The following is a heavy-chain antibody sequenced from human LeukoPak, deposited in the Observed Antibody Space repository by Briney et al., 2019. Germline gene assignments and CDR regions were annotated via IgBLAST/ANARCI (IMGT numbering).Heavy chain of an antibody. V-gene: IGHV1-69*06. CDR2: IIPIFGTA. D-gene: IGHD3-22*01. CDR3: ARVAWGYYDSSGYLGAFDI. Sequence: ASVKVSCKASGGTFSSYAISWVRQAPGQGLEWMGRIIPIFGTANYAQKFQGRVTITADKSTSTAYMELSSLRSEDTAVYYCARVAWGYYDSSGYLGAFDIWGQGTMVTASS. CDR1: GGTFSSYA. J-gene: IGHJ3*02.